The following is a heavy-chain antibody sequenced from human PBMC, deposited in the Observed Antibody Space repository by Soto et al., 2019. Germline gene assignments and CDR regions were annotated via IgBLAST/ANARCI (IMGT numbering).Heavy chain of an antibody. V-gene: IGHV1-18*01. Sequence: ASVKVSSKASGYTVTGDGISWVGQAPGQGLEWMGWISAYNGNTNYAQKLQGRVTMTTDTSTSTAYMELRSLRSDDTAVYYCARDHHLLRYFDAWGQGTLVTVSS. CDR3: ARDHHLLRYFDA. D-gene: IGHD3-9*01. J-gene: IGHJ4*02. CDR1: GYTVTGDG. CDR2: ISAYNGNT.